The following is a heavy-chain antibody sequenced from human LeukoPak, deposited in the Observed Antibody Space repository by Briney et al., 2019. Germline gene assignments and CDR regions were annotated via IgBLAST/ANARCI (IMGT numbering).Heavy chain of an antibody. J-gene: IGHJ4*02. Sequence: GGSLRLSCAASGFTYDIHSMSWVRQAPGKGLEWVSGVSVNGGTTYYADSVKGRFTISRDNSKNTMYLQMTSLRAEDTAIYYCAKDLGANRNYWAFDYWGQGALVTVSS. CDR2: VSVNGGTT. CDR3: AKDLGANRNYWAFDY. V-gene: IGHV3-23*01. D-gene: IGHD1-7*01. CDR1: GFTYDIHS.